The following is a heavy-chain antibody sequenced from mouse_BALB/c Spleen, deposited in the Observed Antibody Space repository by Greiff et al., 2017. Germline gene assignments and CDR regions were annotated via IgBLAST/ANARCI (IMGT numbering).Heavy chain of an antibody. CDR3: TRYYGSSSYFDY. D-gene: IGHD1-1*01. CDR1: GFTFSDYG. J-gene: IGHJ2*01. CDR2: ISNLAYSI. V-gene: IGHV5-15*02. Sequence: EVMLVESGGGLVQPGGSRKLSCAASGFTFSDYGMAWVRQAPGKGPEWVAFISNLAYSIYYADTVTGRFTISRENAKNTLYLEMSSLRSEETAMYYCTRYYGSSSYFDYWGQGTTLTVSS.